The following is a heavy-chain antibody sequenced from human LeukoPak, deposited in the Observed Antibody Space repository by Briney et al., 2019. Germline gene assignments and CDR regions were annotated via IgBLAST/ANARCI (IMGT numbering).Heavy chain of an antibody. V-gene: IGHV4-39*07. CDR1: GGSMNSRHYY. CDR2: IYYSGST. J-gene: IGHJ4*02. Sequence: SETLSLTCTVSGGSMNSRHYYWGWLRQPPGKGLEWIASIYYSGSTYYNPSLKSRVTISVDTSNNQFSLKLNSVTAADTAVFYCAREIPPSYYYGSGTYYSHFDYWGQGALVTVSS. D-gene: IGHD3-10*01. CDR3: AREIPPSYYYGSGTYYSHFDY.